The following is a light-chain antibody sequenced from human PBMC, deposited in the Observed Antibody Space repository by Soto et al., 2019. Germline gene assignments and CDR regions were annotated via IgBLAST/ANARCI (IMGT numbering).Light chain of an antibody. Sequence: QSVLTQPYSASGTPGQRVTISCSGSSSNIGSHTLNWDQQLPGSAPSLLIYSDNQRPSGVPDRFSGSTSGTSASLAISGLQSEDEAEYYCAAWDDTLNAAVFGGGIKLTVL. CDR1: SSNIGSHT. CDR2: SDN. V-gene: IGLV1-44*01. CDR3: AAWDDTLNAAV. J-gene: IGLJ2*01.